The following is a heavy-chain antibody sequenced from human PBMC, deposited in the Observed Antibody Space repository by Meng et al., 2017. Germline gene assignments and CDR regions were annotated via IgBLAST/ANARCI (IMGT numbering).Heavy chain of an antibody. CDR2: IYHSGST. CDR3: ARAQTRGYYDSSGYYLFDY. J-gene: IGHJ4*02. V-gene: IGHV4-38-2*01. Sequence: SETLSLTCAVSGYSISSGYYWGWIRQPPGKGLEGIGSIYHSGSTYYNPSLKSRVTISVDTSKNQFSLKLSSVTAADTAVYYCARAQTRGYYDSSGYYLFDYWGQGTLVTVSS. CDR1: GYSISSGYY. D-gene: IGHD3-22*01.